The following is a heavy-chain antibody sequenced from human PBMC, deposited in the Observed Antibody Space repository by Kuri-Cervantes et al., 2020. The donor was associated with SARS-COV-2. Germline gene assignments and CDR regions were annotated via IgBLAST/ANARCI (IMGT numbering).Heavy chain of an antibody. J-gene: IGHJ6*03. CDR2: INHSGST. Sequence: SETLSLTCAVYGGSFGGYYWTWIRQPPGKGLEWIGEINHSGSTNYNPSLKSRVTISVDTSKNQISLKLSSVTAADTAVYYCARRLWSGYSFRYYHYMDVWGKGTTVTVSS. D-gene: IGHD3-3*01. V-gene: IGHV4-34*01. CDR3: ARRLWSGYSFRYYHYMDV. CDR1: GGSFGGYY.